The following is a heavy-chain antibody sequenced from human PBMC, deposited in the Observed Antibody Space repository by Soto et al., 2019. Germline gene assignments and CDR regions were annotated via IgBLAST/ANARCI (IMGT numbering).Heavy chain of an antibody. V-gene: IGHV4-38-2*01. CDR2: FYHSGST. CDR3: ARLGYCSGGRCYSGSAFDI. D-gene: IGHD2-15*01. J-gene: IGHJ3*02. Sequence: TSETLSLTCAVSGYSISSGYYWGWIRQPPGKGLEWIGSFYHSGSTYYNPSLKSRVTISVDTSKNQFSLELSSVTAADTAVYYCARLGYCSGGRCYSGSAFDIWGQGTMVTVSS. CDR1: GYSISSGYY.